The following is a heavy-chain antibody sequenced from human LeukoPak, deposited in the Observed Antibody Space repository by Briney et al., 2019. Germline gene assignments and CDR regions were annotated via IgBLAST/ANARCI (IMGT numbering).Heavy chain of an antibody. Sequence: PSETLSLTCAVSGYSISSGYYWGWIRQPPGKGLEWIGNIYHSGSTYKNPSLKSRVTISLDTSKNQFSPKLSSVTAADTAMYYCARLSGAPVRHPIYHFDYWGQGTLVAVSS. CDR2: IYHSGST. CDR3: ARLSGAPVRHPIYHFDY. V-gene: IGHV4-38-2*01. CDR1: GYSISSGYY. D-gene: IGHD2-2*02. J-gene: IGHJ4*02.